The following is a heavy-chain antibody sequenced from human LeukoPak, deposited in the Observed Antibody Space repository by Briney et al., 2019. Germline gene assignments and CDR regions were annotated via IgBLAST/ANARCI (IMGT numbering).Heavy chain of an antibody. Sequence: ASVKVSCKASGYTFISYGISWVRQAPGQGLEWMGWISAYTRKTNYAQNLQGRVTMTTDTSTSTAYMELRSLRSDDTAVYYCAREGGVGPTAPTDCYSYQMDVWGKGTTVTVSS. D-gene: IGHD1-26*01. CDR3: AREGGVGPTAPTDCYSYQMDV. CDR2: ISAYTRKT. J-gene: IGHJ6*03. V-gene: IGHV1-18*01. CDR1: GYTFISYG.